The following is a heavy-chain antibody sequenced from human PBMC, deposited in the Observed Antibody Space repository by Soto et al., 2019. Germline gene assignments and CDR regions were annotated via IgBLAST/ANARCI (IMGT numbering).Heavy chain of an antibody. CDR3: ARDSQSDAFDI. CDR2: IWYDGSNK. CDR1: GFTFSSYG. J-gene: IGHJ3*02. Sequence: QVQLVESGGGVVQPGRSLRLSCAASGFTFSSYGMHWVRQAPGKGLEWVAVIWYDGSNKYYADSVKGRFTISRDNSKNTLYLQMNSLRAEDTAVYYCARDSQSDAFDICGQGTMVTVSS. V-gene: IGHV3-33*01.